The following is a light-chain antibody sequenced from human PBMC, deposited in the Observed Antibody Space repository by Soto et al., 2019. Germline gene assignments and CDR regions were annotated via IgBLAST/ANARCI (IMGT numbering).Light chain of an antibody. Sequence: QSALTQPPSASGSPGQSVTISCTGTSSDIGGYNYVSWYQQHPGKVPKLMVXEVNKRPSGVPDRFSGSKSGNTASLTVSGXXXXXXXXYYCTSYAGGNNVFGTGTKLTVL. CDR2: EVN. CDR3: TSYAGGNNV. V-gene: IGLV2-8*01. CDR1: SSDIGGYNY. J-gene: IGLJ1*01.